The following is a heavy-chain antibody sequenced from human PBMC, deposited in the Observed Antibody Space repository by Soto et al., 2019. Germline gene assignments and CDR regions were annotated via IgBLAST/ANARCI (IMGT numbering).Heavy chain of an antibody. V-gene: IGHV4-30-2*01. CDR3: ARAGGLGAVAADY. J-gene: IGHJ4*02. CDR2: ISHSGST. Sequence: QLQLQESGSGLVKPSQTLSLTCAVSGGAMSSDDYSWSWIRQPPGKGLEWIGYISHSGSTCYKPSLTSRVTISVGRFKDQFSLKLSSVTAADTAVYYCARAGGLGAVAADYWGQGTLVTVSS. D-gene: IGHD6-19*01. CDR1: GGAMSSDDYS.